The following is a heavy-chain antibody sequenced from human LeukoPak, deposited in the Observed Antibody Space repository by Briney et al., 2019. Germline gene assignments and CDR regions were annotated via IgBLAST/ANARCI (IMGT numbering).Heavy chain of an antibody. CDR1: GFTFSDYY. CDR3: ARMYSRHYYMDV. D-gene: IGHD2-21*01. J-gene: IGHJ6*03. CDR2: ISLTGNDI. Sequence: GGSLRLSCAASGFTFSDYYMSWIRQAPGKGLQFISYISLTGNDIYYADSVSGRFTISRDNAKNSLYLQMSSLRGEDTAVYYCARMYSRHYYMDVWGKGTTVTVSS. V-gene: IGHV3-11*01.